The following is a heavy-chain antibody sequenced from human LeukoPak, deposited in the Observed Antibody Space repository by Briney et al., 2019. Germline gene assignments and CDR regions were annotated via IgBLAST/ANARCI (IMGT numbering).Heavy chain of an antibody. V-gene: IGHV3-53*04. D-gene: IGHD6-19*01. Sequence: GGSLRLSCAASGFTVSSNYMSWVRQAPGKGLEWVSVIYSGGSTYYADSVKGRFTISRHNSKNTLYLQMNSLRAGDTAVYYCARAPEWLIFDYWGQGTLVTVSS. J-gene: IGHJ4*02. CDR1: GFTVSSNY. CDR3: ARAPEWLIFDY. CDR2: IYSGGST.